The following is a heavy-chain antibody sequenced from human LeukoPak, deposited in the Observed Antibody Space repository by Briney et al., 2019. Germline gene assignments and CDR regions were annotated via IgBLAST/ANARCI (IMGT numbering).Heavy chain of an antibody. Sequence: PGGSLRLSCAASGFTFSSYEMNWVRQAPGKGLEWVANIKQDGSQKYYMDSVKGRFVISRDNAKNSLYLQMNSLRDEDTAVYYCARDLEYGTRSLFVLWGQGTLVTVSS. J-gene: IGHJ4*02. CDR3: ARDLEYGTRSLFVL. V-gene: IGHV3-7*01. D-gene: IGHD1-1*01. CDR1: GFTFSSYE. CDR2: IKQDGSQK.